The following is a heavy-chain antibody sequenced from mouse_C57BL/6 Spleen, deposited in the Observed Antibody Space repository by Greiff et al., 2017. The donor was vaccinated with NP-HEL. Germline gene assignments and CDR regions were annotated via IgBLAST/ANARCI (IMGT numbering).Heavy chain of an antibody. V-gene: IGHV1-15*01. D-gene: IGHD1-1*01. Sequence: VQLQESGAELVRPGASVTLSCKASGYTFTDYEMHWVKQTPVHGLEWIGAIDPETGGTAYNQKFKGKAILTADKSSSTAYMELRSLTSEDSAVYYCTRSYYYGTPAYWGQGTLVTGSA. CDR1: GYTFTDYE. CDR3: TRSYYYGTPAY. CDR2: IDPETGGT. J-gene: IGHJ3*01.